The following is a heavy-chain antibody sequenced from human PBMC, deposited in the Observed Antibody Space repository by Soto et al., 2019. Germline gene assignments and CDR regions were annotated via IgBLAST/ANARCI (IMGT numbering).Heavy chain of an antibody. V-gene: IGHV4-59*01. CDR3: ASHYRRRGWEWATEPLFDY. J-gene: IGHJ4*02. Sequence: SETLSLTCTVSGGSFSPNYWAWIRQPPGKGLEWIGYIYYSGSTNYNPSLKSRVTISVDTSKNQFSLKLSSVTAADTAVYYCASHYRRRGWEWATEPLFDYWGQGTLVSVSS. D-gene: IGHD6-19*01. CDR1: GGSFSPNY. CDR2: IYYSGST.